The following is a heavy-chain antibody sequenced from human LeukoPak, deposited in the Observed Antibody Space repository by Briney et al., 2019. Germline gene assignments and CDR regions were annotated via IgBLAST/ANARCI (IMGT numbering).Heavy chain of an antibody. CDR1: GFTFSGYA. V-gene: IGHV3-23*01. CDR3: AKVRGITIFGVAFDY. Sequence: GGSLRLSCAASGFTFSGYAMSWVRQAPGRGLQWVSTISDSAGTTYYADSVKGRFTISRDNSKNTLYLQMNSLRAEDTAVYYCAKVRGITIFGVAFDYWGQGTLVTVSA. D-gene: IGHD3-3*01. CDR2: ISDSAGTT. J-gene: IGHJ4*02.